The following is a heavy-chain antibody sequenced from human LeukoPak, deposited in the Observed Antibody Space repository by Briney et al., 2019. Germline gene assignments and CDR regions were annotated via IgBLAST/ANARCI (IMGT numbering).Heavy chain of an antibody. J-gene: IGHJ4*01. CDR3: AGAPKQHHLYH. D-gene: IGHD1/OR15-1a*01. CDR2: IYYTGTA. CDR1: SGSITNYY. Sequence: SETLSLTCTVSSGSITNYYWKWIRQSPGKGLGYIGHIYYTGTADYNPSLKSRVTMSLDTSKNQFSLRLMSVTASDTAVYFCAGAPKQHHLYHLGQGTLV. V-gene: IGHV4-59*01.